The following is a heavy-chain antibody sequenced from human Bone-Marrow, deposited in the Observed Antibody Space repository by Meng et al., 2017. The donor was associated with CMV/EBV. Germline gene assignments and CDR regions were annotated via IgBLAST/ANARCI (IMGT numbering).Heavy chain of an antibody. Sequence: SETLSLTCTVSGGSVSTTGYFWSWIRQPPGKGLEWIGEINHSGSTNYNPSLKSRVTISVDTSKNQFSLKLSSVTAADTAVYYCARSGGGIFGVVIFDYWGQGTLVTVSS. V-gene: IGHV4-34*01. D-gene: IGHD3-3*01. CDR2: INHSGST. J-gene: IGHJ4*02. CDR3: ARSGGGIFGVVIFDY. CDR1: GGSVSTTGYF.